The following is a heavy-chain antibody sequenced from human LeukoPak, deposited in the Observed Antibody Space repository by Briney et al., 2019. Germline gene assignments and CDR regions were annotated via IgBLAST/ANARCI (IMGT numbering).Heavy chain of an antibody. Sequence: ASVKVSFTASGYTFTVYYMHWVRQAPGQGLEWMGWINPNSGGTNYPQKFQGRVTVTRDTSISTAYMEVSRLTSDDTAVYYCARGGSIAVPGDDIDFWGQGTLVTVSS. CDR1: GYTFTVYY. J-gene: IGHJ4*02. V-gene: IGHV1-2*02. CDR3: ARGGSIAVPGDDIDF. D-gene: IGHD6-19*01. CDR2: INPNSGGT.